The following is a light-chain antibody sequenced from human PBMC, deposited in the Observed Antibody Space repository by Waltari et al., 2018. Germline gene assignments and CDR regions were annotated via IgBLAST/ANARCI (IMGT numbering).Light chain of an antibody. CDR2: HAS. CDR1: QDITSY. CDR3: QQFYTYPLT. V-gene: IGKV1-9*01. J-gene: IGKJ4*01. Sequence: DIQLTQSPSFLSASIGDRVISTCRASQDITSYLTWYQLKPGKAPKLLIFHASTLQPGVPPRFSASGSGTDFTLTISSLQPEDFATYYCQQFYTYPLTFGGGTKVESK.